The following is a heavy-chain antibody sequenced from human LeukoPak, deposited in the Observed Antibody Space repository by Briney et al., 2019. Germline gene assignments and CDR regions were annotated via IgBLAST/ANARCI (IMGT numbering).Heavy chain of an antibody. V-gene: IGHV3-7*01. CDR1: GFTLDNYW. D-gene: IGHD3-3*01. CDR2: IKEDGTEK. CDR3: TRDGSGWSDS. Sequence: PGGSLRLSCVASGFTLDNYWMSWVRQAPGKGPEWVANIKEDGTEKYYVDPVKGRFTISRDNAKKSLYLQMNSLIPEDMAVYFCTRDGSGWSDSWGQGTLVTVSS. J-gene: IGHJ5*01.